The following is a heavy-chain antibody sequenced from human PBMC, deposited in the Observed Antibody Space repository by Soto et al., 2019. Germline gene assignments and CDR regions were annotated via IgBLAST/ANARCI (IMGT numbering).Heavy chain of an antibody. CDR1: GFTFSSYW. J-gene: IGHJ4*02. D-gene: IGHD1-26*01. V-gene: IGHV3-7*01. CDR3: ARVVGANQMDFDY. Sequence: EVQLVESGGGLVQPGESLRLSCAASGFTFSSYWMTWVRQAPGKGLEWVANIKQDGSEKYYVDSVRGRFTMSRDKAKNSLYLQMNSLRAEDTAVYYCARVVGANQMDFDYWGQGTLVTVSS. CDR2: IKQDGSEK.